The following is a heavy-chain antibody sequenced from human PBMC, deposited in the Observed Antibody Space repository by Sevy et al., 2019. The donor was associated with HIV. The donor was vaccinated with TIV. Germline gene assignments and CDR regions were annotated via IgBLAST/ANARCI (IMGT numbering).Heavy chain of an antibody. Sequence: GGSLRLSCAASGFTFDDYAMHWVRQAPGKGLEWVSGISWNIGSIGYADSVKGRFTSSRDNAKNSLYLQMNSLRAEDTALYYCAKSPRYDILTGSFDPWGQGTLVTVSS. CDR2: ISWNIGSI. V-gene: IGHV3-9*01. CDR1: GFTFDDYA. CDR3: AKSPRYDILTGSFDP. J-gene: IGHJ5*02. D-gene: IGHD3-9*01.